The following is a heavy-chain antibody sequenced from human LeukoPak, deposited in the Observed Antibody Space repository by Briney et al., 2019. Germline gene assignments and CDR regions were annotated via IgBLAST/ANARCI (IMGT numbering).Heavy chain of an antibody. CDR3: ARGATGGNRSSSWYRY. D-gene: IGHD6-13*01. V-gene: IGHV1-69*05. CDR2: IIPIFGTA. J-gene: IGHJ4*02. CDR1: GGTFSSYA. Sequence: SVKVSCKASGGTFSSYAISWVRQAPGQGLEWMGGIIPIFGTANYAQKFQGRVTITTDESTSTAYMELSSLRSEDTAAYYCARGATGGNRSSSWYRYRGQGTLVTVSS.